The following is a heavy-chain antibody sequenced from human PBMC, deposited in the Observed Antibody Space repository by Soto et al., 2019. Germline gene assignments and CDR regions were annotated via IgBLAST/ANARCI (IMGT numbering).Heavy chain of an antibody. CDR2: IKQDGSEK. V-gene: IGHV3-7*01. J-gene: IGHJ4*02. Sequence: GGSLRLSCAASGFTFSSYWMSWVRQAPGKGLEWVANIKQDGSEKYYVDSVKGRFTISRDNAKNSLYLQMNSLRAEDTAVYYCARHPPLDYAWSLDYWGQGTLVTVSS. D-gene: IGHD4-17*01. CDR1: GFTFSSYW. CDR3: ARHPPLDYAWSLDY.